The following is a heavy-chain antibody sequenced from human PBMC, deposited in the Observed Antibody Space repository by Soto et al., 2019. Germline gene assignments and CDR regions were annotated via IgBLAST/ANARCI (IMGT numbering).Heavy chain of an antibody. J-gene: IGHJ4*02. CDR3: VTWVSANFDY. V-gene: IGHV3-23*01. CDR1: GLTFSRHA. D-gene: IGHD2-8*01. Sequence: PGGSLRLSCVASGLTFSRHAMSWVRQAPGKGLEWVSTSNPDGANTHYADSVQGRFIISRDNSRNTVDLYMNSLRADDTAIYFCVTWVSANFDYWGQGTVVTGSS. CDR2: SNPDGANT.